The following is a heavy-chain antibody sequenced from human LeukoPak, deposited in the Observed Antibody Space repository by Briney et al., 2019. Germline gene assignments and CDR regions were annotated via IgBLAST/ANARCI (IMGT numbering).Heavy chain of an antibody. J-gene: IGHJ4*02. CDR3: ARAGYSSGWYPLDY. CDR1: GDSVSSNSAA. CDR2: TYYRSKWYN. D-gene: IGHD6-19*01. V-gene: IGHV6-1*01. Sequence: SQTLSLTCAISGDSVSSNSAAWNWIRQSPSRGLEWLGRTYYRSKWYNDYAVSVKSRVTINPDTSKNQFSLQLNSVTPEDTAVYFCARAGYSSGWYPLDYWGQGTLVTVSS.